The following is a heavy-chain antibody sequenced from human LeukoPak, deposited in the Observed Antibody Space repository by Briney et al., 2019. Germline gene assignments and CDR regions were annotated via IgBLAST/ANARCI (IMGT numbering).Heavy chain of an antibody. V-gene: IGHV1-69*13. CDR2: IIPIFGTA. D-gene: IGHD2-2*01. CDR1: GGTFSSYA. CDR3: ARDRHCSSTSCYGLGGMDV. Sequence: EASVKVSCKASGGTFSSYAISWVRQAPGQGLEWMGGIIPIFGTANYAQKFQGRVTITADESTSTAYMELSSLRSEDTAVYYCARDRHCSSTSCYGLGGMDVWGQGTTVTVSS. J-gene: IGHJ6*02.